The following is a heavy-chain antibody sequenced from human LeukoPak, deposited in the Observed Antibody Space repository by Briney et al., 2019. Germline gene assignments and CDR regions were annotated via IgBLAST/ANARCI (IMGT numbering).Heavy chain of an antibody. J-gene: IGHJ4*02. V-gene: IGHV4-39*01. Sequence: SETLSLTCTVSGGSISSGNYFRDYFWGWIRQPPGKGLEWIGHIYSSGTAFYSPSLQSRVTMSVDTSKNRFSLNLNSMTAADTAVYYCATLTWDPSDRPFGYWGQGILVTVSS. CDR2: IYSSGTA. D-gene: IGHD1-26*01. CDR3: ATLTWDPSDRPFGY. CDR1: GGSISSGNYF.